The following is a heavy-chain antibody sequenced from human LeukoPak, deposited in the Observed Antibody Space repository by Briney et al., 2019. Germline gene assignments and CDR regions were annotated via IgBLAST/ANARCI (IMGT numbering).Heavy chain of an antibody. CDR3: ARARSASFFVDYYYYMDV. Sequence: KSGGSLRLSCAASGFTFSSYSMNWVRQAPGRGLEWVSSISSSSSYIYYADSVKGRFTISRDNAKNSLYLQMNSLRADDTAVYYCARARSASFFVDYYYYMDVWGKGTTVTVSS. CDR1: GFTFSSYS. V-gene: IGHV3-21*01. CDR2: ISSSSSYI. D-gene: IGHD1-26*01. J-gene: IGHJ6*03.